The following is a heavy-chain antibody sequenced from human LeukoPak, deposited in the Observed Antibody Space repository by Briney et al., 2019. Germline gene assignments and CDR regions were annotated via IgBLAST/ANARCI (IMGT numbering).Heavy chain of an antibody. CDR2: MNPNSGNT. J-gene: IGHJ6*02. Sequence: GASVKVSCKASGYTFTSYDINWVRQATGQGLEWMGWMNPNSGNTGYAQKFQGRVTMTRNTSISTAYMELSSLRSEDTAVYYCARDYCSSTSCYYYYYGMDVWGQGITVTVSS. D-gene: IGHD2-2*01. CDR3: ARDYCSSTSCYYYYYGMDV. V-gene: IGHV1-8*01. CDR1: GYTFTSYD.